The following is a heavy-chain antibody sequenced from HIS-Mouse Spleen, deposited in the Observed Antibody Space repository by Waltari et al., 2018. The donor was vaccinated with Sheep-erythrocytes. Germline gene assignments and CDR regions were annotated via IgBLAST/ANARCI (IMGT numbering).Heavy chain of an antibody. V-gene: IGHV4-34*01. CDR2: INHSGST. D-gene: IGHD2-21*02. CDR1: GGSFSGYY. Sequence: QVQLQQWGAGLLKPSETLSLTCAVYGGSFSGYYWSWIRQPPGRGLEWIGEINHSGSTTYNPSLRSGVTISVDTSKNQFSLKLSSVTAAATAVYYCARVRVYCGGDCYTPHFDYWGQGTLVTVSS. J-gene: IGHJ4*02. CDR3: ARVRVYCGGDCYTPHFDY.